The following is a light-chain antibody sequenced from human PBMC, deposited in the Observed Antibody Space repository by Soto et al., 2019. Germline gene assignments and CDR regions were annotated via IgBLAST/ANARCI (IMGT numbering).Light chain of an antibody. CDR2: GAS. CDR1: QSVSSSY. Sequence: EIVLTQSPGTLSLSPGERATLSCRASQSVSSSYLAWYQQTPGQAPRLLIDGASSRETGLPDRFSGSGSGTEFTLTISRLEPEDFAVYYCQQYGSSPRTFGGGTKVEIK. J-gene: IGKJ4*01. V-gene: IGKV3-20*01. CDR3: QQYGSSPRT.